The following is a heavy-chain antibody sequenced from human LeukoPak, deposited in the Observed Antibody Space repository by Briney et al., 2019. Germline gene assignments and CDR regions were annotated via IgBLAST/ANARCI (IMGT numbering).Heavy chain of an antibody. CDR3: ARWRYYDILTGPFDY. Sequence: PSETLSLTCTVSGGSISSGDYYWSWIRQPPGKGLEWIGYIYYSGSTYYNPSLKSRVTISVDTSKNQFSLKLSSVTAADTAVYYCARWRYYDILTGPFDYWGQGTLVTVSS. V-gene: IGHV4-30-4*08. CDR2: IYYSGST. CDR1: GGSISSGDYY. J-gene: IGHJ4*02. D-gene: IGHD3-9*01.